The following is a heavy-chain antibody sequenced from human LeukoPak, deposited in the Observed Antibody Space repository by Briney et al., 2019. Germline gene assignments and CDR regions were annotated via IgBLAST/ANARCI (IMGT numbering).Heavy chain of an antibody. CDR1: GGSFSGYY. CDR2: INHSGST. D-gene: IGHD3-22*01. J-gene: IGHJ4*02. CDR3: ARGRPLDDSSGYFDY. V-gene: IGHV4-34*01. Sequence: KPSETLSLTCAVYGGSFSGYYWSWIRQPPGKGLEWIGEINHSGSTNYNPSLKSRVTISVDTSRNQFSLKLSSVTAGDRAVYYCARGRPLDDSSGYFDYWGQGTLGIVSS.